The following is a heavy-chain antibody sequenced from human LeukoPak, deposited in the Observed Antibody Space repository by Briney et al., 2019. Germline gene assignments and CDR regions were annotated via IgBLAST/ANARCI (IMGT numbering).Heavy chain of an antibody. Sequence: PSETLSLTCTVSGGSISSYYWSWIRQPPGKGLEWIGYIYYSGSTNYNPSLKSQVTISVDMSKNQFSLKLSSVTAADTAVYYCARDSNYYFDYWGQGTLVTVSS. CDR2: IYYSGST. J-gene: IGHJ4*02. CDR3: ARDSNYYFDY. CDR1: GGSISSYY. V-gene: IGHV4-59*01. D-gene: IGHD1-1*01.